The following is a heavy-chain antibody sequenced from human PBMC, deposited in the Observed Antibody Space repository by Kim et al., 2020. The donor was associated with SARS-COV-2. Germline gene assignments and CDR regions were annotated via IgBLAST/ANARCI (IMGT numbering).Heavy chain of an antibody. CDR2: IQYSGTT. J-gene: IGHJ2*01. D-gene: IGHD3-3*01. Sequence: SETLSLTCTVSGGSISSSSYSWGWIRQPPGKGLDWIGTIQYSGTTYYMPSLEIRISIAAYKSQNQLSLRLNSATATDTDFCDCARHGPWWSGLLRYF. V-gene: IGHV4-39*01. CDR1: GGSISSSSYS. CDR3: ARHGPWWSGLLRYF.